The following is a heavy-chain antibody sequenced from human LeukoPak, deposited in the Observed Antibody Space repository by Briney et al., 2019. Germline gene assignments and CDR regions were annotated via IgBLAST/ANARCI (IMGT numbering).Heavy chain of an antibody. J-gene: IGHJ4*02. V-gene: IGHV4-34*01. Sequence: SETPSLTCAVYGGSFSGYYWSWIRQPPGKGLEWIGEINHSGSTNYNPSLKSRVTISVDTSKNQFSLKLSSVTAADTAVYYCARAGLWLSRGATFVDYWGQGTLVTVSS. CDR1: GGSFSGYY. CDR2: INHSGST. D-gene: IGHD5-18*01. CDR3: ARAGLWLSRGATFVDY.